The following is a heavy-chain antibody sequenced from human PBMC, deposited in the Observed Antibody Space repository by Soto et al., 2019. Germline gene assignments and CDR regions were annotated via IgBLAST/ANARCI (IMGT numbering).Heavy chain of an antibody. CDR3: ARDSDSNWRRWFDS. CDR1: GFTFSSYS. V-gene: IGHV3-21*01. CDR2: FSSSGIYI. D-gene: IGHD2-21*02. Sequence: GSLRLSCAASGFTFSSYSMNWVRQAPGKGLEWVSSFSSSGIYIYYADSVKGRFTISRDNAKNSLYLQMNSLRAEDTAIYYCARDSDSNWRRWFDSWCQGTLVTVAS. J-gene: IGHJ5*01.